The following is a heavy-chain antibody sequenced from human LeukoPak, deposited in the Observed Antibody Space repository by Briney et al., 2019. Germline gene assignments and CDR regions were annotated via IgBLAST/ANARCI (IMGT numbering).Heavy chain of an antibody. D-gene: IGHD2-2*01. V-gene: IGHV3-23*01. Sequence: PGGSLRLSCAASGFTFSSYAMSWVRQAPGKGLEWVSAISGGGDSTYYVDSVKGRFTISRDNFKNTLYLQMNSLRAEDTAVYYCAKTPLGVVPAARFDYWGQGTLVTVSS. CDR3: AKTPLGVVPAARFDY. J-gene: IGHJ4*02. CDR1: GFTFSSYA. CDR2: ISGGGDST.